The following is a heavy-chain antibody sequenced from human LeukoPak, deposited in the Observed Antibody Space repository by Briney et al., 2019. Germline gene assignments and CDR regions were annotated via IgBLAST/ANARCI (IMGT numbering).Heavy chain of an antibody. CDR2: IYYSGST. CDR3: ARSSEGRYYYDSSGFSYYYYYMDV. J-gene: IGHJ6*03. Sequence: PSETLSLTCTVSGGSISSYYWSWIRQPPGKGLEWIGYIYYSGSTYYNPSLRSRVTISVDTSKNQFSLKLSSVTAADTAVYYCARSSEGRYYYDSSGFSYYYYYMDVWGKGTTVTIS. CDR1: GGSISSYY. V-gene: IGHV4-59*01. D-gene: IGHD3-22*01.